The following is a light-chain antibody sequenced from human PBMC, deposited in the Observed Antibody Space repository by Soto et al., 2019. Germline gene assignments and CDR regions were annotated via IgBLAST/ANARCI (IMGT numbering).Light chain of an antibody. Sequence: EIVLTQSPATLALSPGDRATLSCRASQSVRRYLAWYQQKPGQAPRLLIYDASNRATGIPARFSGSGSGTDFTLTISSLEPEDFAVYYCQQYGSSPITFGQGTRLEI. CDR2: DAS. CDR3: QQYGSSPIT. CDR1: QSVRRY. J-gene: IGKJ5*01. V-gene: IGKV3-11*01.